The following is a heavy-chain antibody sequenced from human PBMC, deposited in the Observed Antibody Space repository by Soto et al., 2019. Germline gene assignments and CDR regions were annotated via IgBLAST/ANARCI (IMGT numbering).Heavy chain of an antibody. J-gene: IGHJ4*02. CDR3: ARAFCTNGVCYYFFDY. CDR2: IYYDGSNR. V-gene: IGHV3-33*01. Sequence: GGSLRLSYAASGFTFGTYGMHWVRQAPGKGLEWVAVIYYDGSNRYYGDAVKGRFTVSRDNSKSTLYLQMSSLRAEDTAIYYCARAFCTNGVCYYFFDYWGQGTLVTVSS. CDR1: GFTFGTYG. D-gene: IGHD2-8*01.